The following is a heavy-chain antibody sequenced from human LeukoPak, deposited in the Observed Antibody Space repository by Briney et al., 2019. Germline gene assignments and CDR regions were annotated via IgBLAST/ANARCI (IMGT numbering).Heavy chain of an antibody. D-gene: IGHD6-25*01. J-gene: IGHJ2*01. CDR3: ARQGGGFWYFDL. V-gene: IGHV4-59*08. CDR1: GGSISSYY. CDR2: IYYSGST. Sequence: PSEILSPTCTVSGGSISSYYWSWIRQPPGKGLEWIGYIYYSGSTNYNPSLKSRVTISVDTSKNQFSLKLSSVTAADTAVYYCARQGGGFWYFDLWGRGTLVTVSS.